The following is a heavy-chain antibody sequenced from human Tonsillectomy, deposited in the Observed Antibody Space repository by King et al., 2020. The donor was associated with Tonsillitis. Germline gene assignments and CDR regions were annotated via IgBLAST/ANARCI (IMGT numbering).Heavy chain of an antibody. CDR1: GFTFSTYS. V-gene: IGHV3-21*01. Sequence: EVQLVESGGGLVKPGGSLRLSCAASGFTFSTYSMNWVRQAPGKGLEWVSSISSSSSYIYYADSVKGRFTISRDNAKNSLYLQMSSLRAEDTAVYYCSRVLEEQRLVLGAFDIWGQGTMVTVSS. CDR2: ISSSSSYI. J-gene: IGHJ3*02. CDR3: SRVLEEQRLVLGAFDI. D-gene: IGHD6-25*01.